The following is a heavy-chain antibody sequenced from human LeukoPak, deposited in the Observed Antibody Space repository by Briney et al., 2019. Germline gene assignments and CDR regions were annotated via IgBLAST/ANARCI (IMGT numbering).Heavy chain of an antibody. V-gene: IGHV3-11*03. CDR1: GFTFSDYY. J-gene: IGHJ4*02. CDR2: ISGYSTYI. D-gene: IGHD4-23*01. CDR3: ARGRGNGLYYFDY. Sequence: GGSLRLSCAASGFTFSDYYMTWIRQAPGKGLEWVSYISGYSTYINYADSVKGRFTTSRDNAKNSLYLQMNSLRAEDTAVYYCARGRGNGLYYFDYWGQGTLVTVSS.